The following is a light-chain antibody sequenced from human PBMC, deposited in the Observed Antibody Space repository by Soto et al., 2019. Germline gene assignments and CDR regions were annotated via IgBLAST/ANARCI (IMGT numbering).Light chain of an antibody. CDR3: QKYNCAPYT. CDR2: AAS. V-gene: IGKV1-27*01. J-gene: IGKJ2*01. Sequence: DIQMTQSPSSLSASVGDRVTITCRTSQGISNYLAWYQQKPGKVLKIVIDAASTLQSGVPSRFSGSGSGTDFTLTISSLQPEDVATYYCQKYNCAPYTFGQGTKLEI. CDR1: QGISNY.